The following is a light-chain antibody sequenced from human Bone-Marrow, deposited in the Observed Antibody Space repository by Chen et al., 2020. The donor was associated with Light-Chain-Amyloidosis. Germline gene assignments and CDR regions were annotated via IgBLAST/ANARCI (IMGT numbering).Light chain of an antibody. CDR1: DLPTKY. CDR2: RDT. J-gene: IGLJ2*01. CDR3: QSADSSGTYEVI. Sequence: SYELTQPPSVSVSPGQPARITCSGDDLPTKYAYWYQKKPGQAPVLVIHRDTERPSGISERFSGSSSGTTATLPISGVQAEDEADYHCQSADSSGTYEVIFGGGTKLTVL. V-gene: IGLV3-25*03.